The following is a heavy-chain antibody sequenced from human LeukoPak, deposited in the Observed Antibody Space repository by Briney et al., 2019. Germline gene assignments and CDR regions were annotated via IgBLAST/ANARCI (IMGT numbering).Heavy chain of an antibody. CDR2: ISGSGGST. D-gene: IGHD3-22*01. J-gene: IGHJ4*02. V-gene: IGHV3-23*01. Sequence: GGSLRLSCAASGFTFSSYAMSWVRQAPGKGLEWVSAISGSGGSTYYADSVKGRFTISRDNSKSTLYLQMNSLRAEDTAVYYCARNPTKYYYDSSGPEGNYFDYWGQGTLVTVSS. CDR1: GFTFSSYA. CDR3: ARNPTKYYYDSSGPEGNYFDY.